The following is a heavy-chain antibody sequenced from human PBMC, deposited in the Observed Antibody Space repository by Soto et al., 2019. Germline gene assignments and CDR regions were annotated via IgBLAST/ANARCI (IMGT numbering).Heavy chain of an antibody. V-gene: IGHV3-30-3*01. CDR2: ISYDGSNK. Sequence: QVQLVESGGGVVQPGRSLRLSCAASGFTFSSYAMHWVRQAPGKGLEWVAVISYDGSNKYYADSVKGRFTISRDNSKNTLYLQMKSLRAEDTAVYYCARAERGGSGYPIDYWGQGTLVTVSS. CDR3: ARAERGGSGYPIDY. J-gene: IGHJ4*02. CDR1: GFTFSSYA. D-gene: IGHD3-22*01.